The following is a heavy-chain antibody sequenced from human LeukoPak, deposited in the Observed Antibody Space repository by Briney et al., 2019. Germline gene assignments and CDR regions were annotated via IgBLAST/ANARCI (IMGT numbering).Heavy chain of an antibody. CDR2: IIPIFGTA. CDR1: GGTFNSYS. J-gene: IGHJ4*02. CDR3: ASEDYYDSSGYYYSY. V-gene: IGHV1-69*05. D-gene: IGHD3-22*01. Sequence: GASVKVSCKASGGTFNSYSLNWVRQAPGQGLEWMGGIIPIFGTANYAQKFQGRVTITTDESTSTAYMELSSLRSEDTAVYYCASEDYYDSSGYYYSYWGQGTLVTVSS.